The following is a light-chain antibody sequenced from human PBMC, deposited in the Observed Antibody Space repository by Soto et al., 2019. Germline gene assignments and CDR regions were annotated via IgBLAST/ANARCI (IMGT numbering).Light chain of an antibody. CDR1: QNIKNY. Sequence: DIQMTQSPSSLSASVGDRVIITCRASQNIKNYLNWYQQKPGKAPKVVIFAASNLQSGVPSTFSGSGSGTDFTLTISSLQPEDFATYYCQQTSTTPPTFCGGTKVEIK. J-gene: IGKJ4*01. CDR3: QQTSTTPPT. V-gene: IGKV1-39*01. CDR2: AAS.